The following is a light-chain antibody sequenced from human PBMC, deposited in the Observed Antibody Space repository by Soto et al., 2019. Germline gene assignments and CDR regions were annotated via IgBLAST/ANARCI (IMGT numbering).Light chain of an antibody. CDR3: SSYTSTITVL. J-gene: IGLJ2*01. V-gene: IGLV2-14*01. CDR2: EVS. CDR1: SSDVGASKY. Sequence: QSVLTQPASVSGSPGQSITISCTGTSSDVGASKYVSWYQQHPGKAPKLMIYEVSNRPSGVSNRFSGSTSGNTASLTISGLQAEDEADYYCSSYTSTITVLFGGGTKLTVL.